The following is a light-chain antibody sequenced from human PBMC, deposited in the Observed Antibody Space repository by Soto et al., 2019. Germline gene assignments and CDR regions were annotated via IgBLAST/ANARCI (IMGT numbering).Light chain of an antibody. Sequence: DIQMTQSPSTLSASVGDRVTITCLASQSISSWLAWYQQKPGKAPKLLIYKASSLESGVPSRCSGSGSGTEFTLTSSSLQPDDFATYYCQQYNSYSRTFGQGTKVDIK. J-gene: IGKJ1*01. CDR2: KAS. CDR1: QSISSW. CDR3: QQYNSYSRT. V-gene: IGKV1-5*03.